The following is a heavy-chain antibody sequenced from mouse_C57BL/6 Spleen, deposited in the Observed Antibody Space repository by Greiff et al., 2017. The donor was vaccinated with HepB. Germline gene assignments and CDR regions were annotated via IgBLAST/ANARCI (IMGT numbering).Heavy chain of an antibody. V-gene: IGHV1-9*01. Sequence: VQLQQSGAELMKPGASVKLSCKATGYTFTGYWIEWVKQRPGHGLEWIGEILPGSGGTNYNEKFKGKATFTADTSSNTAYMQLSSLTTEDSAIYYCARDYGNLYYFDYWGQGTTLTVSS. D-gene: IGHD2-1*01. CDR2: ILPGSGGT. CDR1: GYTFTGYW. CDR3: ARDYGNLYYFDY. J-gene: IGHJ2*01.